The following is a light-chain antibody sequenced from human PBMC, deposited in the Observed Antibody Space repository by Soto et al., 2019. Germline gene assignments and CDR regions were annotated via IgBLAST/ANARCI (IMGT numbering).Light chain of an antibody. CDR3: SSYAASNNFYFV. V-gene: IGLV2-8*01. CDR1: ISDVGGYNY. CDR2: EVT. Sequence: QSALTQPPSASGSPGQSVTIYCTGTISDVGGYNYVSWYQQYPGRAPKLMIYEVTKRPSGVPDRFSGSKSGNTASLTVSGLQAEYEADYYCSSYAASNNFYFVFGGGTKLTVL. J-gene: IGLJ3*02.